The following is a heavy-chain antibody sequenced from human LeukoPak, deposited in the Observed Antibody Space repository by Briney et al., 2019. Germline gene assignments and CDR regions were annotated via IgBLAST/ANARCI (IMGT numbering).Heavy chain of an antibody. J-gene: IGHJ4*02. CDR2: IYYSGST. V-gene: IGHV4-39*07. Sequence: PSETLSLTCTVSGGSISSSSYYWGWIRQPPGKGLEWIGSIYYSGSTYYNPSLKSRVTISVDTSKNQFSLKLSSVTAADTAVYYCARAHWVGATYYFDYWGQGTLVTVSS. CDR3: ARAHWVGATYYFDY. CDR1: GGSISSSSYY. D-gene: IGHD3-16*01.